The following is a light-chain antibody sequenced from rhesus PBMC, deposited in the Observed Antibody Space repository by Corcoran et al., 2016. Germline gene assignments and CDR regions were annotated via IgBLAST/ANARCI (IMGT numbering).Light chain of an antibody. CDR2: KAS. CDR3: QQYNSAPWT. V-gene: IGKV1-21*01. Sequence: DIQMTQSPSSLSASVGDRVTITCRASQGSSSRLAWYQQKPGKAPKLLNYKASNLQSGAPSRFSGSGSGTDFTLTISSLQPEDFATYYCQQYNSAPWTFGQGTKVEIK. CDR1: QGSSSR. J-gene: IGKJ1*01.